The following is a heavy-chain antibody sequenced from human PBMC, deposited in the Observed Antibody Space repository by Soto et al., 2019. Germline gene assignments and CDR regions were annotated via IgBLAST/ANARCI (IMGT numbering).Heavy chain of an antibody. CDR3: TTGLSSSSSG. Sequence: EAQLLESGGDLIQPGGSLTLSCAASGFIFTNAWMSWVRQAPGKGLEWVGRIKSKTDGGTTDYAAAVKGRFSISRDDSKNTLYLQMDSLKTEDTAVYYCTTGLSSSSSGWGQGTLVTVSS. D-gene: IGHD6-6*01. V-gene: IGHV3-15*01. CDR2: IKSKTDGGTT. J-gene: IGHJ4*02. CDR1: GFIFTNAW.